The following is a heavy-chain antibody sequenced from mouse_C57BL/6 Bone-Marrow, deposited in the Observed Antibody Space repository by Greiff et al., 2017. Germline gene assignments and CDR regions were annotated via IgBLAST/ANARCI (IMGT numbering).Heavy chain of an antibody. CDR1: GFNIKDYY. V-gene: IGHV14-2*01. Sequence: VQLQQPGAELVKLGAPVKLSCTASGFNIKDYYMHWVKQRTEQGLEWIGRFDPEDGETKYAPKFQGKATITADTSSNTAYLQIRSLTSEDTAVYYSARYGNFYFFGYRGQGATLTVSS. J-gene: IGHJ2*01. CDR3: ARYGNFYFFGY. CDR2: FDPEDGET. D-gene: IGHD2-10*02.